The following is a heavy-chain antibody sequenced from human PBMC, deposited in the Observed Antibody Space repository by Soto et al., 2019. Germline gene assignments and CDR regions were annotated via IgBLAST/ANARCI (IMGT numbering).Heavy chain of an antibody. J-gene: IGHJ6*02. CDR1: GYTFTDYN. CDR3: ARTPYDFWSGYLDV. V-gene: IGHV1-3*04. Sequence: EASVKVSCKASGYTFTDYNMHWVRQAPGQRLELMGWINIINGNTKYSQRFQGRVTITRDTSASTAYMELSSLRSEDTALYYCARTPYDFWSGYLDVWGQGTTVTVSS. CDR2: INIINGNT. D-gene: IGHD3-3*01.